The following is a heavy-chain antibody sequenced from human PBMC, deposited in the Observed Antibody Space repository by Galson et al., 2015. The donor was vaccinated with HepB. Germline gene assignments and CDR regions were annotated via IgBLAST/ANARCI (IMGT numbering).Heavy chain of an antibody. V-gene: IGHV3-23*01. CDR1: GFTFSSYA. CDR2: ISGSGGST. CDR3: AKREGRGPIVVVSAYYFDY. J-gene: IGHJ4*02. Sequence: SLRLSCAASGFTFSSYAMSWVRQAPGKGLEWVSAISGSGGSTYYADSVKGRFTISRDNSKNTLYLQMNSLRAEDTAVYYCAKREGRGPIVVVSAYYFDYWGQGTLVTVSS. D-gene: IGHD2-2*01.